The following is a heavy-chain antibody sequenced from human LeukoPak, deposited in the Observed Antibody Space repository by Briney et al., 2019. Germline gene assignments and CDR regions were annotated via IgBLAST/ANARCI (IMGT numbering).Heavy chain of an antibody. CDR2: IYYSGST. V-gene: IGHV4-39*07. J-gene: IGHJ3*02. CDR3: ARDRGHYYGEKGGAFDI. CDR1: GGSISSSSYY. D-gene: IGHD4-17*01. Sequence: SETLSLTCTVSGGSISSSSYYWGWIRQPPGKGLEWIGSIYYSGSTYYNPSLKSRVTISVDTSKNQFSLKLSSVTAADTAVYYCARDRGHYYGEKGGAFDIWGQGTMVTVSS.